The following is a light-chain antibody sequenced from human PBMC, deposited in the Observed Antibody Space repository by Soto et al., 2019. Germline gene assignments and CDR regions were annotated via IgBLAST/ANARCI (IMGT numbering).Light chain of an antibody. CDR2: AAS. CDR3: QQTYSIPLT. CDR1: QSITSH. V-gene: IGKV1-39*01. Sequence: DIQMTQSPSSLSSSVRDIVTIPCRASQSITSHLNWYQQKPGKAPKLLIYAASSLESGVPSRFSGSGSGTDFTLTISSLQPEDFATYYCQQTYSIPLTFGGGTKVDIK. J-gene: IGKJ4*01.